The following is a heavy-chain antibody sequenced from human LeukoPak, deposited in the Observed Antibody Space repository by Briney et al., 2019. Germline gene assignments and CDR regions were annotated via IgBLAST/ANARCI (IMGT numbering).Heavy chain of an antibody. CDR2: ISGSGGST. CDR3: AKDLGDIVVVPAAGLDY. V-gene: IGHV3-23*01. CDR1: GFTFSSYA. D-gene: IGHD2-2*01. J-gene: IGHJ4*02. Sequence: GGSLRLSCAASGFTFSSYAMSWVRQAPGKGLEWVSAISGSGGSTYYADSVKGRFTISRDNSKNTLYLQMNNLRAEDTAVYYCAKDLGDIVVVPAAGLDYWGQGTLVTVSS.